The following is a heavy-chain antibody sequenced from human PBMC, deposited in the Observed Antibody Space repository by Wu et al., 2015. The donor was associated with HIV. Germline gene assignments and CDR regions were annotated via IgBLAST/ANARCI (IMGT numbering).Heavy chain of an antibody. V-gene: IGHV1-2*02. D-gene: IGHD4-11*01. Sequence: QVQLVQSGAEVKKPGASVKVSCKASKYTFTDYHMHWVRQAPGQGLEWMGWINLNTGDTNYAQKFQGRVTMTRDMSITTAYMELTRLRSDDTATYYCARDFTLTTPGLRHNWFGPWGQGTLVTVSS. CDR1: KYTFTDYH. J-gene: IGHJ5*02. CDR3: ARDFTLTTPGLRHNWFGP. CDR2: INLNTGDT.